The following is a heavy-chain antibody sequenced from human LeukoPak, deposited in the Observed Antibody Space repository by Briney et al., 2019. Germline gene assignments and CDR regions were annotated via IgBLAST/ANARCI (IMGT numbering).Heavy chain of an antibody. V-gene: IGHV1-46*01. Sequence: QXPGQGXXXXXXXDPSGGGTTYAQQFQGRVTMARDTSTTTVYMELSSLRSEDTAVYYCATWGSSSSPLPSMDVWGQGTTVIVSS. D-gene: IGHD6-13*01. CDR2: XDPSGGGT. J-gene: IGHJ6*02. CDR3: ATWGSSSSPLPSMDV.